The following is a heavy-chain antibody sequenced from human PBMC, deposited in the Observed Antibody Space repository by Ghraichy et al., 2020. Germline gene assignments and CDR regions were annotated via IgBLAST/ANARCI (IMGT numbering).Heavy chain of an antibody. Sequence: SETLSLTCAVYGGSFSGYYWSWIRQPPGKGLEWIGEINHSGSTNYNPSLKSRVTISVDTSKNQFSLKLSSVTAADTAVYYCARVAGGYCSSTSCPRYYYGMDVWGQGTTVTVSS. D-gene: IGHD2-2*01. CDR3: ARVAGGYCSSTSCPRYYYGMDV. J-gene: IGHJ6*02. V-gene: IGHV4-34*01. CDR2: INHSGST. CDR1: GGSFSGYY.